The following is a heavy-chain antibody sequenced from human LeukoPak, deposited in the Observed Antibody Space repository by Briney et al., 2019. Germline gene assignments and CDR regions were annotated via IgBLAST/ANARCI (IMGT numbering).Heavy chain of an antibody. D-gene: IGHD2-2*01. Sequence: ASVKVSCKASGYTFTSYDINWVRQATGQGLEWMGWMNPNSGNTGYAQKFQGRVTMTRNTSISTAYMELSSLRSEDTAVHYCARGLPGCSSTSCYLNWFDPWGHGTLVTVSS. CDR1: GYTFTSYD. CDR2: MNPNSGNT. CDR3: ARGLPGCSSTSCYLNWFDP. J-gene: IGHJ5*02. V-gene: IGHV1-8*01.